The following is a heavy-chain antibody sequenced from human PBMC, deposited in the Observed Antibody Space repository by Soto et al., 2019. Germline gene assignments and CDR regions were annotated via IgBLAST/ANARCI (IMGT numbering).Heavy chain of an antibody. D-gene: IGHD3-3*01. V-gene: IGHV3-74*01. CDR2: INSDGSST. CDR1: GFTFSSYW. CDR3: ARGSALHDFWSGYYTGHYFDY. J-gene: IGHJ4*02. Sequence: GGSLRLSCAASGFTFSSYWMHWVRQAPGKGLVWVSRINSDGSSTSYADSVKGRFTISRDSAKNTLYLQMNSLRAEDTAVYYCARGSALHDFWSGYYTGHYFDYWGQRTLVTVSS.